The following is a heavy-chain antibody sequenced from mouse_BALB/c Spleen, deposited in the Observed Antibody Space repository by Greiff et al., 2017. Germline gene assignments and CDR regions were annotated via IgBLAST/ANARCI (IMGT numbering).Heavy chain of an antibody. CDR1: GYTFTSYW. V-gene: IGHV1-7*01. D-gene: IGHD1-1*01. J-gene: IGHJ4*01. Sequence: VQLQQSGAELAKPGASVKMSCKASGYTFTSYWMHWVKQRPGQGLEWIGYINPSTGYTEYNQKFKDKATLTADKSSSTAYMQLSSLTSEDSAVYYCARYDTTVVGAMDYWGQGTSVTVSS. CDR2: INPSTGYT. CDR3: ARYDTTVVGAMDY.